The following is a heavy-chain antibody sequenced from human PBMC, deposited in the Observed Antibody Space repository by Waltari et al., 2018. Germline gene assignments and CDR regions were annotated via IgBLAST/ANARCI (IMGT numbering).Heavy chain of an antibody. Sequence: QVQLQQWGAGLLKPSETLSLTCAVYGGSFSGYYWSWIRQPPGKGLEWIGEINHSGSTNYNPSLKSRVTISVDTSKTQFSLKLSSVTAADTAVYYCARGGGGWYYDYWGQGTLVTVSS. D-gene: IGHD6-19*01. CDR2: INHSGST. CDR1: GGSFSGYY. J-gene: IGHJ4*02. CDR3: ARGGGGWYYDY. V-gene: IGHV4-34*01.